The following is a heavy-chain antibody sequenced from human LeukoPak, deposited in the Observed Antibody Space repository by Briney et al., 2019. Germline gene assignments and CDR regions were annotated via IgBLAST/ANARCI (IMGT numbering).Heavy chain of an antibody. CDR1: GFTFSDYY. Sequence: GGSLRLSCAASGFTFSDYYMSWIRQAPGKGLEWVSYISSSGNTIYYADSVKGRFTISRDNVKNSLYLQMNSLRAEDTAVYYCARSDGYNSSPNYWGQGTLVTVSS. CDR3: ARSDGYNSSPNY. D-gene: IGHD6-13*01. V-gene: IGHV3-11*04. J-gene: IGHJ4*02. CDR2: ISSSGNTI.